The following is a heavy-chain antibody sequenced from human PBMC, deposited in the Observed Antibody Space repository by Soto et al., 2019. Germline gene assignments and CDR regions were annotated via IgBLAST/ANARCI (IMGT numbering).Heavy chain of an antibody. CDR2: ISSSSSTI. Sequence: RLSCAASGFTFSSYSMNWVRQAPGKGLEWVSYISSSSSTIYYADSVKGRFTISRDNAKNSLYLQMNSLRDVDTAVYYCARGYGSGSYYNLYYYYGMDVWGQGTTVTVSS. D-gene: IGHD3-10*01. CDR3: ARGYGSGSYYNLYYYYGMDV. J-gene: IGHJ6*02. V-gene: IGHV3-48*02. CDR1: GFTFSSYS.